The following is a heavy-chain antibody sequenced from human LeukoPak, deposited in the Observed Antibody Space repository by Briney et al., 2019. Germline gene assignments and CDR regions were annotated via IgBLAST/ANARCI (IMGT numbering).Heavy chain of an antibody. J-gene: IGHJ4*02. CDR1: GFTFSSYW. Sequence: GGSLRLSCAASGFTFSSYWMHWVRQAPGKGLVGVSRINSDGRSTSYADSVKGRFTISRDNAKNTLYLQMNSLRAEDTAVYYCARVRWGGLYYFDYWGQGTLVTVSS. D-gene: IGHD3-16*01. CDR2: INSDGRST. V-gene: IGHV3-74*01. CDR3: ARVRWGGLYYFDY.